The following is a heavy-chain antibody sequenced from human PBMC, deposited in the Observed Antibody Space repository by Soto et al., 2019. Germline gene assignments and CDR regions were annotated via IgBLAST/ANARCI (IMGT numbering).Heavy chain of an antibody. J-gene: IGHJ3*02. V-gene: IGHV4-34*01. Sequence: QVQLQQWGAGLSKPSETLSLTCAVYGGSFSGYYWSWIRQPPGKGLEWIGEINHSGSTNYNPSLKSRVTISVDTSKNQFSLKLSSVTAADTAVYYCARGSSARAFDIWGQGTMVTVSS. CDR3: ARGSSARAFDI. CDR2: INHSGST. CDR1: GGSFSGYY.